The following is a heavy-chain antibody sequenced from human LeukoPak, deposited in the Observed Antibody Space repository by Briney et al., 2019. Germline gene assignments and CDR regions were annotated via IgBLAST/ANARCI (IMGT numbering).Heavy chain of an antibody. D-gene: IGHD3-10*01. Sequence: SETLSLTCAVYGGSFSGYYWSWIRQPPGKGLEWIGEINHSGSTNYNPSLKGRVTISVDTSKNQFSLKLSSVTAADTAVYYCARDRATMVRGVSYYYYMDVWGKGTTVTISS. J-gene: IGHJ6*03. CDR2: INHSGST. CDR1: GGSFSGYY. CDR3: ARDRATMVRGVSYYYYMDV. V-gene: IGHV4-34*01.